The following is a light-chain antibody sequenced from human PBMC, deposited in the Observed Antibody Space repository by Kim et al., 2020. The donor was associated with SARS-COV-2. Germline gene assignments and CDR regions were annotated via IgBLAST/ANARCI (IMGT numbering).Light chain of an antibody. CDR3: PQYDNLPSYT. Sequence: AGGDRVTITGQTSQDISNYINWEKKKPGKAPKHLIYDASNREAGVPSRFGGSGTGTDFPFTISSLQPKDIATNNSPQYDNLPSYTFGEGTKLEI. CDR1: QDISNY. CDR2: DAS. J-gene: IGKJ2*01. V-gene: IGKV1-33*01.